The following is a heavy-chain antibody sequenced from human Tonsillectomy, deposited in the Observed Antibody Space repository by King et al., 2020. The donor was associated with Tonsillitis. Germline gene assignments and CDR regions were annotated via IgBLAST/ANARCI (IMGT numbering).Heavy chain of an antibody. CDR2: ITWNSETI. J-gene: IGHJ6*01. CDR1: GFTFDDYA. Sequence: VQLVESGGGSVQPGRSLRLSCAASGFTFDDYAMHWVRQAPGEGLEWVSGITWNSETIGYEDSVKGRFTISRDNAKNSLYLQMNSPRAEDTALYYCAKDRGARGSGGMDVWGEGTTVTVSS. D-gene: IGHD3-10*01. V-gene: IGHV3-9*01. CDR3: AKDRGARGSGGMDV.